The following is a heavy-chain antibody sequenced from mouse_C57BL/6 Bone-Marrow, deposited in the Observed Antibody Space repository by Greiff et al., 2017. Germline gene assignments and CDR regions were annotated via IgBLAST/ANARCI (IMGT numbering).Heavy chain of an antibody. D-gene: IGHD2-4*01. CDR1: GYTFTDYY. J-gene: IGHJ1*03. CDR3: ARVIKAYFDV. Sequence: EVQLQQSGPVLVKPGASVKMSCKASGYTFTDYYMNWVKQSHGKSLEWIGVINPYNGGTSYNQKFKGKATLTVDKSSSTAYMELNSLTSEDSAVYYCARVIKAYFDVWGTGTTVTVSS. V-gene: IGHV1-19*01. CDR2: INPYNGGT.